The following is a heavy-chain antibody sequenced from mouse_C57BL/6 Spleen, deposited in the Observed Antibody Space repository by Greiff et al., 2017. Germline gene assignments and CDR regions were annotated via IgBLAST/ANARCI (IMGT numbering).Heavy chain of an antibody. V-gene: IGHV5-6*01. CDR1: GFTFSSYG. CDR2: ISSGGSYT. J-gene: IGHJ3*01. D-gene: IGHD2-4*01. Sequence: VQLKESGGDLVKPGGSLKLSCAASGFTFSSYGMSWVRQTPDKRLEWVATISSGGSYTYYPDSVKGRFTISRDNAKNTLYLQMSSLKSEYTAMYYCANDYGAYWGQGTLVTVSA. CDR3: ANDYGAY.